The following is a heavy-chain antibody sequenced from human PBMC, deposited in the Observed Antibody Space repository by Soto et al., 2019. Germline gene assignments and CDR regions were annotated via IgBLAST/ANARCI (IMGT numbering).Heavy chain of an antibody. V-gene: IGHV4-61*01. Sequence: VHLQESGPGLVKPSETLSLTCTVSGGSVSSGSYHWSWIRQPPGKGLEWVWDIYYSGSTNYNPSLKSRVTISVDTSENQFFLKLSSVTAADTAVYYCARNYGDYVGAFDIWGQGPMVTVSS. CDR1: GGSVSSGSYH. CDR2: IYYSGST. CDR3: ARNYGDYVGAFDI. J-gene: IGHJ3*02. D-gene: IGHD4-17*01.